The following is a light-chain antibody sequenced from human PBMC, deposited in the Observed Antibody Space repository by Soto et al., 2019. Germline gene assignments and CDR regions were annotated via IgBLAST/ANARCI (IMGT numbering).Light chain of an antibody. CDR3: QQRSNWSGT. J-gene: IGKJ3*01. CDR1: QSVSSY. CDR2: DAS. V-gene: IGKV3-11*01. Sequence: EIVLTQSPATLSLSPGERATLSCRASQSVSSYLAWYQQKPGQAPRLLIYDASNRATGIPARFSGSGSGTDFTLTISRLEPEDFAVYYCQQRSNWSGTFGPGTKVDI.